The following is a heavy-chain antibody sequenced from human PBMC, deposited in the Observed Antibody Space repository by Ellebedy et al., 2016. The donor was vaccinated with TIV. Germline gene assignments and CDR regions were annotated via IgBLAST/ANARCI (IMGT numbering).Heavy chain of an antibody. V-gene: IGHV1-2*04. D-gene: IGHD2-2*01. CDR1: GYTFTGYY. CDR2: INPNSCGT. J-gene: IGHJ4*02. Sequence: AASVKVSCKASGYTFTGYYMHWVRQAPGQGLEWMGWINPNSCGTNYAQKFQGWVTMTRDTSISTAYMELGRLRSDDTAVYYCARDLEGYCSSTSCYGFGRLDYWGQGTLVTVSS. CDR3: ARDLEGYCSSTSCYGFGRLDY.